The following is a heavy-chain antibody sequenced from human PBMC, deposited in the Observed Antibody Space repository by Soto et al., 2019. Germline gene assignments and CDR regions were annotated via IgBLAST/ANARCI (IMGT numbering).Heavy chain of an antibody. V-gene: IGHV1-24*01. D-gene: IGHD4-17*01. CDR2: FDPEDGET. CDR3: ATAGDDYGVNYYYGMDV. J-gene: IGHJ6*02. Sequence: GASVKVSCTASGYTFTSYGISWVRQAPGKGLEWMGGFDPEDGETIYAQKFQGRVTMTEDTSTDTAYMELSSLRSEDTAVYYCATAGDDYGVNYYYGMDVWGQGTTVTVSS. CDR1: GYTFTSYG.